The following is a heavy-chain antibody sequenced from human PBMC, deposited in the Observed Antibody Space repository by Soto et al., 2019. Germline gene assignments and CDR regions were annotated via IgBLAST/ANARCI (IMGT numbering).Heavy chain of an antibody. Sequence: SETLSLTCAVSGGSISSGGYSWSWIRQPPGKGLEWIGYIYHSGSTYYNPSLKSRVTISVDRSKNQFSLKLSSVTAADTAVYYCARAASGGHWFDYWGQGTLVTVS. V-gene: IGHV4-30-2*01. CDR3: ARAASGGHWFDY. CDR1: GGSISSGGYS. J-gene: IGHJ4*02. CDR2: IYHSGST. D-gene: IGHD2-15*01.